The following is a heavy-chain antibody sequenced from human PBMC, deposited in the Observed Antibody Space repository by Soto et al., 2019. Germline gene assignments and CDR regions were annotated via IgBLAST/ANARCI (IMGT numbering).Heavy chain of an antibody. J-gene: IGHJ6*02. CDR2: ISGSGGST. V-gene: IGHV3-23*01. CDR1: GFTFSSYA. Sequence: GGSLRLSCAASGFTFSSYAMSWVRQAPGKGLEWVSAISGSGGSTYYADSVKGRFTISRDNSKNTLYLQMNSLRAEDTAVYYCAKGCGYYDFLSGPLEACGYRMDVWGQGTKVTVSS. CDR3: AKGCGYYDFLSGPLEACGYRMDV. D-gene: IGHD3-3*01.